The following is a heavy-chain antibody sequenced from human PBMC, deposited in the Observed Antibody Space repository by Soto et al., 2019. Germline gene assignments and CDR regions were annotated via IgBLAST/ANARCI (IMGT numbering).Heavy chain of an antibody. D-gene: IGHD3-10*01. Sequence: SVKVSCKASGFTFTSSAVQWVRQARGQRLEWIGWIAVGSGNTNYAQKFQERVTITRDMSTSTAYMELSSLRSEDTAVYYCAAGTRGYYYYYYGMDVWGQGTTVTVSS. V-gene: IGHV1-58*01. CDR3: AAGTRGYYYYYYGMDV. J-gene: IGHJ6*02. CDR1: GFTFTSSA. CDR2: IAVGSGNT.